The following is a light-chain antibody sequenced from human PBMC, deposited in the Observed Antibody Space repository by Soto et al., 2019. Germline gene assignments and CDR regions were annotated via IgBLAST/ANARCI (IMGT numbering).Light chain of an antibody. CDR2: DVS. Sequence: QSALTQPASVSGSPGQSITISCTGTSSDVGAYNYVSWYQQHPGKPPKLMIYDVSNRHSGVSNRFSGSKSGNTASLTISGLQAEDESDYYCSSYTNSHTVIFGGGTKLTVL. J-gene: IGLJ2*01. CDR1: SSDVGAYNY. CDR3: SSYTNSHTVI. V-gene: IGLV2-14*01.